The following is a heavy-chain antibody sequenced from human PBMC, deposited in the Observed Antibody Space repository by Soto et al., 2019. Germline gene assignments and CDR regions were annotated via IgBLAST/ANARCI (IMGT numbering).Heavy chain of an antibody. Sequence: VQLVQSGTEVKEPGASVRVSCKASGYTFTAHSLHWARQAPGQGLEWMGWIIVSHDRPRYAPQFQGRLTFETDRIGTTAYMPLTRLTTEDTAVYFCAREPEDGVPGDYWGQGTPVVVSS. J-gene: IGHJ4*02. CDR1: GYTFTAHS. D-gene: IGHD2-8*01. CDR3: AREPEDGVPGDY. V-gene: IGHV1-3*01. CDR2: IIVSHDRP.